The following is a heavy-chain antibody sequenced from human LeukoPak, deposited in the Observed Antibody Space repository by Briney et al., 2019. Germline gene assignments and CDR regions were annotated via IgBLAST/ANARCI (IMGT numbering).Heavy chain of an antibody. D-gene: IGHD6-19*01. Sequence: QPGRSLRLSCAASGFTFSSYAMHWVRQAPGKGLEWVAVISYDGSNKYYADSVKGRFTISRDNSKNTLYLQMNSLRAEDTAVYYCAKALHQWLVRGAYFDYWGQGTLVTVSS. CDR1: GFTFSSYA. V-gene: IGHV3-30-3*01. J-gene: IGHJ4*02. CDR3: AKALHQWLVRGAYFDY. CDR2: ISYDGSNK.